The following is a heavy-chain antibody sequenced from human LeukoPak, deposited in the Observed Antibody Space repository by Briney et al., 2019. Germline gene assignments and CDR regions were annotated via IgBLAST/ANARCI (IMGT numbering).Heavy chain of an antibody. Sequence: GRSLRLSCAATGFTFSSYAMHWVRQAPGKGLEWVAVISYDGSNKYYADSVKGRFTISRDNSKNTLYLQMNSLRAEDTAVYYCAREVGDSGYYVGYWGRGTLVTVSS. CDR2: ISYDGSNK. CDR1: GFTFSSYA. D-gene: IGHD3-22*01. J-gene: IGHJ4*02. CDR3: AREVGDSGYYVGY. V-gene: IGHV3-30-3*01.